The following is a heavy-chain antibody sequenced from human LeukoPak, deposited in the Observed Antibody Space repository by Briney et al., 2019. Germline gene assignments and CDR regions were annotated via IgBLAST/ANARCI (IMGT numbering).Heavy chain of an antibody. CDR2: IKSKSDGGTT. CDR3: TTGTLASDY. Sequence: PGGSLRLSCAASGFNFNNAWMNWVRQAPGKGLEWVGRIKSKSDGGTTDNAAPVKGRFTISKDDSKNTLYLQMNSLKTEDTDIYYCTTGTLASDYWGQGTLVTVSS. D-gene: IGHD2-2*01. CDR1: GFNFNNAW. V-gene: IGHV3-15*01. J-gene: IGHJ4*02.